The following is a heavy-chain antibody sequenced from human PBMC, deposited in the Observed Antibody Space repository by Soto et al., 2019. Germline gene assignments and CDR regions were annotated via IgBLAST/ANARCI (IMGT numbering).Heavy chain of an antibody. CDR3: AKVPYYDILTGYHFDY. CDR2: ISGSGGST. Sequence: EVQLLESGGGLVQPGGSLRLSCAASGFTFSSYAMSWVRQAPGKGLECVSAISGSGGSTYYADFVKGRFTISRDNAKNSLYLQMNGLRAEDTAVYYCAKVPYYDILTGYHFDYWGQGTLVTVSS. J-gene: IGHJ4*02. D-gene: IGHD3-9*01. CDR1: GFTFSSYA. V-gene: IGHV3-23*01.